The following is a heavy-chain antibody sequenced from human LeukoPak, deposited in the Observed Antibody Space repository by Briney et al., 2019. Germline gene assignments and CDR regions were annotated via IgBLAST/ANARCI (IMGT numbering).Heavy chain of an antibody. D-gene: IGHD1-26*01. CDR1: GYTFTGYY. CDR2: INPNSGGT. V-gene: IGHV1-2*02. CDR3: ARFRATTEPHFDY. Sequence: GASVKVSCKASGYTFTGYYMHWVRQAPGQGLEWMGWINPNSGGTNYAQKFQGRVTMTRDTSISTAYMELSRLRSDDTAVYYCARFRATTEPHFDYWSQGTLVTVSS. J-gene: IGHJ4*02.